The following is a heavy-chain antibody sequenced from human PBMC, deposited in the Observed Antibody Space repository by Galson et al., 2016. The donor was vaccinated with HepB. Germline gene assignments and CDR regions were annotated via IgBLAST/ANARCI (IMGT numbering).Heavy chain of an antibody. D-gene: IGHD6-25*01. CDR3: AREGTGSSGFIYDYYGMDV. CDR2: ITSRSTAI. CDR1: GFTLSSYS. J-gene: IGHJ6*02. Sequence: SLRLSCAASGFTLSSYSMNWVRQTPGKGLEWVSYITSRSTAIYYADSVKGRFTISRDNARNSLYLQMNSLRAEDTAVYYCAREGTGSSGFIYDYYGMDVGGQGTTVTVAS. V-gene: IGHV3-48*04.